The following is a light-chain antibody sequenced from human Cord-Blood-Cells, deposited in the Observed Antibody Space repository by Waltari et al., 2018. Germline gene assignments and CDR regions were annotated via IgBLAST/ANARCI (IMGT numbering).Light chain of an antibody. V-gene: IGKV4-1*01. CDR2: WAS. J-gene: IGKJ4*01. Sequence: DIVMTQSPDSLAVSLGERATINCKSSQSVLYSSNNKNYLAWYQQKPGKPPKLLIYWASTRESGVHDRFSGSGSGTDFTLPISSLQAEDVAVYYCQQYYSTPLTFGGGTKVEIK. CDR1: QSVLYSSNNKNY. CDR3: QQYYSTPLT.